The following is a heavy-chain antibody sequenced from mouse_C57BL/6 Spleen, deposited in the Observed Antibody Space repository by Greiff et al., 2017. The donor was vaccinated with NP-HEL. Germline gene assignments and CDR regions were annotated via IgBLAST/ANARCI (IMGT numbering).Heavy chain of an antibody. CDR1: GFTINDYY. J-gene: IGHJ2*01. CDR3: ARNPGYYCDY. Sequence: VQLQQSGAELVKPGASVKLSCTASGFTINDYYMHWVKQRTEQGLEWIGRIDPEAGDTKYAPKFQGKASITADTSSNTAYLQLSSQTSEDTAVYYGARNPGYYCDYGGQGTTHTVSS. D-gene: IGHD4-1*01. V-gene: IGHV14-2*01. CDR2: IDPEAGDT.